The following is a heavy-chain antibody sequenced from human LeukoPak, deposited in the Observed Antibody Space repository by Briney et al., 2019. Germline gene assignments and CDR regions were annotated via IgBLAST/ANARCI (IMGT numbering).Heavy chain of an antibody. V-gene: IGHV1-46*01. CDR1: GYTFTSYY. D-gene: IGHD4-17*01. J-gene: IGHJ4*02. Sequence: ASVKVSCKASGYTFTSYYMHWVRQAPGQGLEWMGIINPSGGSTSYAQKFRGRVTMTRDTSTSTVYMELSSLRSEDTAVYYCARPLNDYGDWKLLDYWGQGTLVTVSS. CDR2: INPSGGST. CDR3: ARPLNDYGDWKLLDY.